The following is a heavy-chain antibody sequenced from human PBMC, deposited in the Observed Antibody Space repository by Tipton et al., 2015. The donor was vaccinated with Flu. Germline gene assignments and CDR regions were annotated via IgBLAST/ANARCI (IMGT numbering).Heavy chain of an antibody. D-gene: IGHD2-2*01. Sequence: QSGAEVKKPGASVKVSCKAIGGTFSSYAINWVRQAPGQGLEWMGGISPMFGTASYAQKFQGRVTINADESTSTAYMELSSLRSEDTAMYYCARGGGPYCSSTSCFDTDYWGQGTLVTVSS. CDR3: ARGGGPYCSSTSCFDTDY. CDR2: ISPMFGTA. V-gene: IGHV1-69*13. CDR1: GGTFSSYA. J-gene: IGHJ4*02.